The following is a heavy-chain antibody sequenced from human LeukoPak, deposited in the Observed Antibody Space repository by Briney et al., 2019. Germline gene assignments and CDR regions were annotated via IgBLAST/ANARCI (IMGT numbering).Heavy chain of an antibody. CDR1: GGSISSSSYY. J-gene: IGHJ4*02. CDR2: IYYSGST. D-gene: IGHD3-22*01. V-gene: IGHV4-39*01. Sequence: SETLSLTCTVSGGSISSSSYYWGWIRQPPGKGLEWIGSIYYSGSTYYNPSLKSRVTISADTSKNQFSLKLSSVTAADTAVYYCARRYYYDSSGYYGYLGQGTLVTVSS. CDR3: ARRYYYDSSGYYGY.